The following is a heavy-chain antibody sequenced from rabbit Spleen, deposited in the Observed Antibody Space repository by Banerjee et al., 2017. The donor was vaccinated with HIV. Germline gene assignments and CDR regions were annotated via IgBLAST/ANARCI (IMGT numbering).Heavy chain of an antibody. V-gene: IGHV1S40*01. CDR2: TIDYT. Sequence: TIDYTYYATWAKGRFTISKTSSTTVTLQMTSLTAADTATYFCARGAGVAGWNFGWWGQGTLVTVS. J-gene: IGHJ3*01. D-gene: IGHD4-1*01. CDR3: ARGAGVAGWNFGW.